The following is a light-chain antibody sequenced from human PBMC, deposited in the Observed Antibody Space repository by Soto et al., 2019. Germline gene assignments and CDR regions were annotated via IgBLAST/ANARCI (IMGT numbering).Light chain of an antibody. CDR1: QSISSW. J-gene: IGKJ4*01. Sequence: DIQMTQYPSTLSASVGDRVTITCRASQSISSWLAWYQQKPGKAPNLLIYKASSLASGVPSRFSGSGSGTEFTLTISSLQPDDFATYYCQQYNSYPLTFGGGTKVEIK. CDR2: KAS. V-gene: IGKV1-5*03. CDR3: QQYNSYPLT.